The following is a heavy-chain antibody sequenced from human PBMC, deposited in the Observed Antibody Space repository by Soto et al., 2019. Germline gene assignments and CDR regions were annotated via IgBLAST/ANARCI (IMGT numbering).Heavy chain of an antibody. J-gene: IGHJ4*02. D-gene: IGHD3-22*01. CDR2: SRNQANGYST. CDR1: GFTLSDHY. CDR3: VRDTYFSDSSSYTRCFDF. V-gene: IGHV3-72*01. Sequence: EVQLVESGGGLVQPGGSLRLSCSVSGFTLSDHYIDWVRQAPGKGLEWVGRSRNQANGYSTIYAASVKGRFTTSRDDPKNLVYLQMESLRTEDTAVYYCVRDTYFSDSSSYTRCFDFWGQGALVTVSS.